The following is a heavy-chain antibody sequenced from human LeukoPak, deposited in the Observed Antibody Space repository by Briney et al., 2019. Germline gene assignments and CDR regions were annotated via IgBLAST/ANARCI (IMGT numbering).Heavy chain of an antibody. CDR3: ARVALSGDYFDY. CDR2: IYYSGST. D-gene: IGHD3-10*01. Sequence: PSETLSLTCTVSGGSISNYYWSWIRQPPGKGLEWIGYIYYSGSTNYNPSLKSRVTISVGTSKNQFSLKLSSVTAADTAVHYCARVALSGDYFDYWGQGTLVTVSS. J-gene: IGHJ4*02. CDR1: GGSISNYY. V-gene: IGHV4-59*01.